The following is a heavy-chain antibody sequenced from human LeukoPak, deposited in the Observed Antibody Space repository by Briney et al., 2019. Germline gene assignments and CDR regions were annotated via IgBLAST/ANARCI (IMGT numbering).Heavy chain of an antibody. D-gene: IGHD6-6*01. J-gene: IGHJ4*02. CDR3: ARHDSSSSGVYFDY. CDR1: GGSISSYY. CDR2: IYTSGST. Sequence: PSETLSLTCTVSGGSISSYYWSWIRQPPGKGLEWIGYIYTSGSTNYNPSLKSRVTISVDTSKNQFSLQLSSVTAADTAVYYCARHDSSSSGVYFDYWGQGTLVTVSS. V-gene: IGHV4-4*09.